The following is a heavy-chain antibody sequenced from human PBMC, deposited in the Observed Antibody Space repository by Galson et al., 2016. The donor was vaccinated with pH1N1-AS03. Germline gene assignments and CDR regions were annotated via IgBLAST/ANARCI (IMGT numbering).Heavy chain of an antibody. CDR2: IDPSGGPT. CDR1: GYTLTRYY. Sequence: SVKVSCKASGYTLTRYYMHWVRLAPGQGLEWMGIIDPSGGPTTYAPKFQDRITITADTSTSTVYMELVSLRYEDTAVYYCARRYYFDYWGQGTLVTVSS. J-gene: IGHJ4*02. CDR3: ARRYYFDY. V-gene: IGHV1-46*01. D-gene: IGHD3-16*02.